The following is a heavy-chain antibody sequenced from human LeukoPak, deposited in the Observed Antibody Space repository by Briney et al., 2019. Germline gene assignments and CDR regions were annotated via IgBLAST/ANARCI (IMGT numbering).Heavy chain of an antibody. D-gene: IGHD2-2*01. CDR1: GGSFSGYY. CDR2: IYHSGST. Sequence: RASETLSLTCAVYGGSFSGYYWSWIRQPPGKGLEWIGYIYHSGSTYYNPSLKSRVTISVDRSKNQFSLKLSSVTAADTAVYYCARGLSSTSPENWFDPWGQGTLVTVSS. J-gene: IGHJ5*02. V-gene: IGHV4-34*01. CDR3: ARGLSSTSPENWFDP.